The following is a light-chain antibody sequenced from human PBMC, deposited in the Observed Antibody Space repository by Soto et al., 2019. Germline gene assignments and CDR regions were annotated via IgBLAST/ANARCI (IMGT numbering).Light chain of an antibody. J-gene: IGKJ1*01. CDR3: QQYGGSSWT. Sequence: EIVLTQSPGTLSLSPGERATLSCRASQSVSSSYLAWYQQKPGQAPRLLIFGASSRATGIPDRFSGSGSGTDFTLTISRLEPEDFAVYYCQQYGGSSWTFGQVNKVDIK. V-gene: IGKV3-20*01. CDR2: GAS. CDR1: QSVSSSY.